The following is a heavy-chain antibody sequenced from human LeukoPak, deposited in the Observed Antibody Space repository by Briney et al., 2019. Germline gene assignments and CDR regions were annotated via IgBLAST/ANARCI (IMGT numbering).Heavy chain of an antibody. J-gene: IGHJ4*02. V-gene: IGHV3-66*01. CDR2: IYNDGSGGST. Sequence: PGGSLRLSCAASGFIVSNTYMNWVRQAPGKGLEWVSVIYNDGSGGSTYYADSVKGRFTISRDTFKNTLYLQMNSLRAEDTAVYYCARDYAPAVITRALGYWGQGTLVTVSS. CDR3: ARDYAPAVITRALGY. D-gene: IGHD3-16*01. CDR1: GFIVSNTY.